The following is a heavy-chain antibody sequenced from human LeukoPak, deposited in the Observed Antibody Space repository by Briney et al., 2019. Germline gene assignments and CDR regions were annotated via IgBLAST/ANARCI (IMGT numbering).Heavy chain of an antibody. V-gene: IGHV4-34*01. CDR3: ARAGTSGGLCDY. D-gene: IGHD1-14*01. Sequence: SETLSLTCAVYGGSFSGYYWSWIRQPPGKGLEWIGEINHSGSTNYNPSLKSRVTISVDTSKNQFSLKLSSVTAADTAVYYCARAGTSGGLCDYWGQGTLVTVPS. J-gene: IGHJ4*02. CDR1: GGSFSGYY. CDR2: INHSGST.